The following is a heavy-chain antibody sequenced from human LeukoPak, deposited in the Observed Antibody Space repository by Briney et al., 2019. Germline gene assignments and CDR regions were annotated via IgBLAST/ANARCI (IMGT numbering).Heavy chain of an antibody. D-gene: IGHD5-18*01. CDR2: ISGSGGTT. V-gene: IGHV3-23*01. CDR1: GFTFSNYA. CDR3: AKDRYSYAFEYSDS. J-gene: IGHJ4*02. Sequence: PGGSLRLSCAASGFTFSNYAMSWVRQAPGKGLEWVSVISGSGGTTYYVDSVKGRFTISRDSPKNTLYLQMNNLRTEDTAVYYCAKDRYSYAFEYSDSWGQGTLVTVSS.